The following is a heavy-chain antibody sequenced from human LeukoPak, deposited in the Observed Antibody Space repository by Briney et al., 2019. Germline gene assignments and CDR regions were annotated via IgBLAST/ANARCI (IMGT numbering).Heavy chain of an antibody. D-gene: IGHD3-10*01. V-gene: IGHV3-21*01. CDR1: GFTFSSYS. J-gene: IGHJ5*02. Sequence: GGSLRLSCAASGFTFSSYSMNWVRQAPGKGLEWVSSISSSSSYIYYADSVKGRFTISRDNAKNSLYLQMNSLRAEDTAVYYCARRDYYGSGSYYLGWFDPWGQGTLVTVSS. CDR2: ISSSSSYI. CDR3: ARRDYYGSGSYYLGWFDP.